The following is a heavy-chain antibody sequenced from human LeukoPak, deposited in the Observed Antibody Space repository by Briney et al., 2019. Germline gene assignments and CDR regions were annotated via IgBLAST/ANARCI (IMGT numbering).Heavy chain of an antibody. V-gene: IGHV3-9*01. CDR2: ISWNSGSI. J-gene: IGHJ6*02. Sequence: PGGSLRLSCAASGFTFDDYAMHWVRQAPGKGLEWVSGISWNSGSIGYADSVKGRFTISRDNAKNSLYLQMNSLRAEDTALYYCAKDRVAMEYYYYGMDVWGQGTTVTVSS. CDR1: GFTFDDYA. D-gene: IGHD5-12*01. CDR3: AKDRVAMEYYYYGMDV.